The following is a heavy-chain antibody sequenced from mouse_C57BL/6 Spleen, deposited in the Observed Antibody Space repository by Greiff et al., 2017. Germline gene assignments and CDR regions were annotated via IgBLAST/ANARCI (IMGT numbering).Heavy chain of an antibody. J-gene: IGHJ2*01. CDR1: GYTFTTYP. CDR3: ARGGTVVAHFDY. V-gene: IGHV1-47*01. CDR2: FHPYNDDT. D-gene: IGHD1-1*01. Sequence: VQRVESGAELVKPGASVKMSCKASGYTFTTYPIEWMKQNHGKSLEWIGNFHPYNDDTKYNEKFKGKATLTVEKSSSTVYLELSRLTSDDSAVYYCARGGTVVAHFDYWGQGTTLTVSS.